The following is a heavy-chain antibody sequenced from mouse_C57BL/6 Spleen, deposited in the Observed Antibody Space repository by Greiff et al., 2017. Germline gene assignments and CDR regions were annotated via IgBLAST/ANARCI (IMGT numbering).Heavy chain of an antibody. Sequence: QVQLKQSGAELVRPGSSVKLSCKASGYTFTSYWMDWVKQRPGQGLEWIGNIYPSDSETHYNQKFKDKATLTVDKSSSTAYMQLSSLTSEDSAVYYCERRGFYYGYDGGFAYWGQGTLVTVSA. J-gene: IGHJ3*01. CDR1: GYTFTSYW. D-gene: IGHD2-2*01. CDR2: IYPSDSET. CDR3: ERRGFYYGYDGGFAY. V-gene: IGHV1-61*01.